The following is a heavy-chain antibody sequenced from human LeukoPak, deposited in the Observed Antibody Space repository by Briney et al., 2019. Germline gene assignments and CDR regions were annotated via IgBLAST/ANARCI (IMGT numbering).Heavy chain of an antibody. CDR2: SDPNDSYT. CDR1: GYSFTSYW. V-gene: IGHV5-10-1*01. J-gene: IGHJ5*02. Sequence: GESLKISCTGSGYSFTSYWISWVRQIPAKGLEWMGRSDPNDSYTNYSPSFQGHVTISADKSISTAYLQWSSLKASDTAMYYCARHTQTYYDILTGLGFDPCGQGTLVTVSS. D-gene: IGHD3-9*01. CDR3: ARHTQTYYDILTGLGFDP.